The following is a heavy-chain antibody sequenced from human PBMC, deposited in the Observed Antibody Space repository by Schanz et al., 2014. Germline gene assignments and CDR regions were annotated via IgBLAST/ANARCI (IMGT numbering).Heavy chain of an antibody. CDR3: AKVAPAATYLDS. CDR2: ISWNSGSI. V-gene: IGHV3-9*01. D-gene: IGHD2-2*01. CDR1: GFPFNEYG. J-gene: IGHJ4*02. Sequence: EVHLLESGGGLVQPGGSLRLSCAASGFPFNEYGMLWVRQAPGKGLEWVSSISWNSGSIDYADSVKGRFTISRDNAKNSLFLQMNSLSAEDTAVYYCAKVAPAATYLDSWGLGTLVTVSS.